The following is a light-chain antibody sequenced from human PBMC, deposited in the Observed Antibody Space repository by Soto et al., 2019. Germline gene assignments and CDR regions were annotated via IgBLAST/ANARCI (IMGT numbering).Light chain of an antibody. CDR3: QQYTDWPTT. J-gene: IGKJ1*01. V-gene: IGKV3-15*01. Sequence: EIVMTQSPATLSVSPGERATLSCRASQSLSSTVAWYQQKPGQAPRLLIYGASTRATGTPARFSGSGSGTEFTLTISSLQSEDFAVYYCQQYTDWPTTFGQGTKVDIK. CDR2: GAS. CDR1: QSLSST.